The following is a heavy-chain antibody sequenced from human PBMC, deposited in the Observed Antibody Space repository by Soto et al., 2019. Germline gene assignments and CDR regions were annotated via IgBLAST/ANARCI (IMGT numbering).Heavy chain of an antibody. CDR1: GGSISNYY. Sequence: QVQLQESGPGLVKPSETLSLTCTVSGGSISNYYWSWIRQPPGKGLEWFGYINYSGSTKYNPSLKSRVTISADTSKHQFSLKLSSVTAADAAVYYCARGHYDFWSGYFATIDYWGQGTLVTVSS. J-gene: IGHJ4*02. D-gene: IGHD3-3*01. CDR3: ARGHYDFWSGYFATIDY. CDR2: INYSGST. V-gene: IGHV4-59*08.